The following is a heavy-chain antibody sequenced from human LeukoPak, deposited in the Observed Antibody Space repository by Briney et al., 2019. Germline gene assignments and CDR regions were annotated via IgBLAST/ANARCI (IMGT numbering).Heavy chain of an antibody. CDR3: ATPLDYYDRSGYHQGGD. CDR1: GFTFSSYG. V-gene: IGHV3-30*03. D-gene: IGHD3-22*01. J-gene: IGHJ4*02. Sequence: GGSLRLSCAASGFTFSSYGMHWVRQAPGKGLEWMAVISYDGSNKYYADSVKGRLTISRDNSKNTLYLHMDSLRVEDTAVYYCATPLDYYDRSGYHQGGDWGQGTLVTVSS. CDR2: ISYDGSNK.